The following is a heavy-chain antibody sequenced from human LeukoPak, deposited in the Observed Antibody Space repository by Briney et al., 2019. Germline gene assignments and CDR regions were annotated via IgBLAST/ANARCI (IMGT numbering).Heavy chain of an antibody. CDR2: IHADGGRT. CDR1: GFAFADYA. V-gene: IGHV3-43*02. CDR3: STWAFYHGLDV. Sequence: GGSLRLSCAASGFAFADYAMHWVRQILGKGLECVAHIHADGGRTFYADSVKGRFTVSRDNGKNSLFLQMDSLTSDDTALYYCSTWAFYHGLDVWGQGATVIVSS. J-gene: IGHJ6*02. D-gene: IGHD2/OR15-2a*01.